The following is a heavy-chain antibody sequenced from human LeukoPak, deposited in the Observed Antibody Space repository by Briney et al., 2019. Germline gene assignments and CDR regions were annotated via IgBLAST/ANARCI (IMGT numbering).Heavy chain of an antibody. J-gene: IGHJ6*02. CDR1: GFTFSSYA. V-gene: IGHV3-23*01. CDR3: ARGKISGYDLPAYYYYGMDV. CDR2: ISGSGGST. D-gene: IGHD5-12*01. Sequence: GGSLRLSCAASGFTFSSYAMGWVRQAPGKGLEWVSGISGSGGSTYYADSVKGRFTISRDNSKNTLYVHMNSLRVEDTAVYYCARGKISGYDLPAYYYYGMDVWGQGTLVTVSS.